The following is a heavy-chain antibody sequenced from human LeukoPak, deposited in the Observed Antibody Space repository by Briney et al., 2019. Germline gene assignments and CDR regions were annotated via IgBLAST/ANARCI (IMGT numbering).Heavy chain of an antibody. CDR3: AKDRDYYDSSGYYYVTAEYFQH. CDR1: GFTFSSYA. J-gene: IGHJ1*01. CDR2: ISGSGGST. Sequence: PGGSLRLSCAASGFTFSSYAMSWVRQAPGKGLEWVSAISGSGGSTYYADSGKGRFTISRDNSKHTLYLQMNSLRPEDTAVYYCAKDRDYYDSSGYYYVTAEYFQHWGQGTLVTVSS. V-gene: IGHV3-23*01. D-gene: IGHD3-22*01.